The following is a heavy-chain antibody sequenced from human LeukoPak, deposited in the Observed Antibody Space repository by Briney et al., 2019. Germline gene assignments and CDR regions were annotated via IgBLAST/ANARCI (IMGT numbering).Heavy chain of an antibody. J-gene: IGHJ4*02. CDR1: GYTFTGYY. CDR3: ARAAPELYYYDSGGYSYFDS. Sequence: ASVKVSCKASGYTFTGYYMHWVRQAPGQGLEWMGWINPNSGGTNYAQKFQGRVTMTRDTSISTAYMELSSLRSEDTAVYYCARAAPELYYYDSGGYSYFDSWGQGTLVTVSS. V-gene: IGHV1-2*02. D-gene: IGHD3-22*01. CDR2: INPNSGGT.